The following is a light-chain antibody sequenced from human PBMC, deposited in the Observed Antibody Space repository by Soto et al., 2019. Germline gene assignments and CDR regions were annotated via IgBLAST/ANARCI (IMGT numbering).Light chain of an antibody. V-gene: IGLV1-40*01. Sequence: QSVLTQPPSVSGAPGQRVTISCTGSYSNIGAGYEVHWYQQIPGTAPKLLISGHNNRPSGVPDRFFGSKSGTSASLTIIGLQAEDEADYYCQVWDSSSDHYVFGTGTKLTVL. CDR3: QVWDSSSDHYV. CDR1: YSNIGAGYE. CDR2: GHN. J-gene: IGLJ1*01.